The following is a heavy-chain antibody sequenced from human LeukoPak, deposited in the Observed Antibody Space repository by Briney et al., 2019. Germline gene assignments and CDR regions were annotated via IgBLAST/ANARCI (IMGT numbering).Heavy chain of an antibody. J-gene: IGHJ6*03. CDR3: ARGGWSYYYMDV. Sequence: SETLSLTCSVSGGSISGYYWSWIRQPAGKGLECIGRISSSGSTNYNPSLKSRVTMSVDTSKNQFFLKLSSVTAADTAVYYCARGGWSYYYMDVWGKGTTVTVSS. CDR2: ISSSGST. V-gene: IGHV4-4*07. D-gene: IGHD2-15*01. CDR1: GGSISGYY.